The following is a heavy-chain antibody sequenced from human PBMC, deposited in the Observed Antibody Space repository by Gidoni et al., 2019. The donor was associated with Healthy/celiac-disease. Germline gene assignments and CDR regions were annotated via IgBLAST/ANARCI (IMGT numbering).Heavy chain of an antibody. J-gene: IGHJ4*02. D-gene: IGHD2-2*01. CDR1: GYTFTSYD. CDR3: ARGPTLYCSSTSCSKGAFDY. Sequence: QVQLVQSGAEVKKPGASVKVSCKASGYTFTSYDINWVRQATGPGLGWMGWMNPNSSNTGYAQKFQGRVTMTRNTSRSTAYMELSSLRSEDTAVYYCARGPTLYCSSTSCSKGAFDYWGQGTLVTVSS. V-gene: IGHV1-8*01. CDR2: MNPNSSNT.